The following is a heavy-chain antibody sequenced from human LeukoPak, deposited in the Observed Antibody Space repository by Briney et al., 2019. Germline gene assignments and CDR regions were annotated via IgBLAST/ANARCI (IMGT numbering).Heavy chain of an antibody. Sequence: GSLRLSCAASGFTFSSYWMSWVRQAPGKGLEWVANIKQDGSEKYYVDSVKGRFTISRDNAKNSLYLQMNSLRAEDTAVYYCARDGSSGWRGAVDYWGQGTLVTVSS. J-gene: IGHJ4*02. CDR2: IKQDGSEK. D-gene: IGHD6-19*01. V-gene: IGHV3-7*01. CDR3: ARDGSSGWRGAVDY. CDR1: GFTFSSYW.